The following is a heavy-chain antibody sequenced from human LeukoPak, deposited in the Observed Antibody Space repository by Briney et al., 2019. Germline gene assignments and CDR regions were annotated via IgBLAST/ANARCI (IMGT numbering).Heavy chain of an antibody. CDR3: AREMYYGFWRGSDY. Sequence: GASVKVSCKASGYTFTGYYMHWVRQAPGQGLEWMGWINPNSGGTNYAQKFQGRVTMTRDTSISTAYMELSRLRSDDTAVYYCAREMYYGFWRGSDYWGQGTLVTVSS. J-gene: IGHJ4*02. CDR1: GYTFTGYY. D-gene: IGHD3-3*01. V-gene: IGHV1-2*02. CDR2: INPNSGGT.